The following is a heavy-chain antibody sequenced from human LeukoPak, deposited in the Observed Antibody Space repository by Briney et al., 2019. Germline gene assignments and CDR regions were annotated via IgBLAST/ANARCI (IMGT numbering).Heavy chain of an antibody. V-gene: IGHV4-4*07. CDR2: IYTSGST. D-gene: IGHD3-22*01. CDR3: ARDYYDSSGYSAEWFDP. Sequence: SETLSPTCTVSGGSISTYYWSWIRQPAGKGLEWIGRIYTSGSTNYNPSLKSRVTVSVDTSKNLFFLKLSSVTAADTAVYYCARDYYDSSGYSAEWFDPWGQGTLVTVSS. J-gene: IGHJ5*02. CDR1: GGSISTYY.